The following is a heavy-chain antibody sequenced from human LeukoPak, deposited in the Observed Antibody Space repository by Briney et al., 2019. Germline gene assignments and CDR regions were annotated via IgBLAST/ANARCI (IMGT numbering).Heavy chain of an antibody. Sequence: PSETLSLTCSVSGVSISSDYWSWIRQPPGKGLEWIGYIYSSETTEYKPSLKSRVTISADTSKNQFSLKLTSVTAADTAIYYCARRNDFDIWGQGTMVTVSS. CDR3: ARRNDFDI. V-gene: IGHV4-4*08. CDR1: GVSISSDY. CDR2: IYSSETT. J-gene: IGHJ3*02.